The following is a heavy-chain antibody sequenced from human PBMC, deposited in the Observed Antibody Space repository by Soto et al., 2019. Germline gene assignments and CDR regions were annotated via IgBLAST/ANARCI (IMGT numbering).Heavy chain of an antibody. Sequence: ASVKVSCKASGYTFTSYGIGWVRQAPGQGLEWMGWISAYNGNTNYAQKLQGRVTMTTDTSTSTAYMELRSLRSDDTAVYYCAREWKYSSGWYGWFDPWGQGTLVTVSS. D-gene: IGHD6-19*01. CDR3: AREWKYSSGWYGWFDP. V-gene: IGHV1-18*01. CDR2: ISAYNGNT. CDR1: GYTFTSYG. J-gene: IGHJ5*02.